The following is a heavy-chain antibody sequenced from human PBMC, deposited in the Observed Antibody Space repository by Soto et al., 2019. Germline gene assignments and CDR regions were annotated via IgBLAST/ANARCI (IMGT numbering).Heavy chain of an antibody. V-gene: IGHV1-18*01. Sequence: GASVKVSCKASAYTFNTFGVTWVRQAPGQGLEWMGCISGYGGKANYSQKLQGRVTLTTDPSTSTVYMEVRNLTSDDTAVYYCAREGVAPYYYYGMDVWGQGTPVTVSS. J-gene: IGHJ6*02. D-gene: IGHD5-12*01. CDR2: ISGYGGKA. CDR3: AREGVAPYYYYGMDV. CDR1: AYTFNTFG.